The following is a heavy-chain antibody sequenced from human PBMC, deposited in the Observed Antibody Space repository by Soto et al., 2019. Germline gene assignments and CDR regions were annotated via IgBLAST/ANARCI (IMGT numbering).Heavy chain of an antibody. V-gene: IGHV4-30-4*01. CDR2: IYYSGST. CDR1: GGSISSGDYY. J-gene: IGHJ4*02. CDR3: ARDPNDGLYFDY. D-gene: IGHD1-1*01. Sequence: QVQLQESGPGLVKPSQTLSLTCTVSGGSISSGDYYWSWIRQPPGKGLEWIGYIYYSGSTYYNPSIKSRVTISVDTSKNKFSLKLSSVTAADTAVYYCARDPNDGLYFDYWGQGPLVTVSS.